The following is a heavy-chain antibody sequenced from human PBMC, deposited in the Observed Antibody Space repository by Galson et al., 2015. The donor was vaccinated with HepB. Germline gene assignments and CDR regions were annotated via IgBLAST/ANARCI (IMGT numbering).Heavy chain of an antibody. D-gene: IGHD3-10*01. CDR3: ARRWGKTYYYGSGSYRTTSWFDP. V-gene: IGHV4-59*08. CDR2: IYYSGST. CDR1: GGSISSYY. Sequence: QVQLQESGPGLVKPSETLSLTCTVSGGSISSYYWSWIRQPPGKGLEWIGYIYYSGSTNYNPSLKSRVTISVDTSKNQFSLKRSSVTAADTAVYYCARRWGKTYYYGSGSYRTTSWFDPWGQGTLVTVSS. J-gene: IGHJ5*02.